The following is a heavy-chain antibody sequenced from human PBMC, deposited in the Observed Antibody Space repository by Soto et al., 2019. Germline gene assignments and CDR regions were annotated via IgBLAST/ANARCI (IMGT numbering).Heavy chain of an antibody. CDR3: ARGSIFGVVLNAFEI. D-gene: IGHD3-3*01. J-gene: IGHJ3*02. Sequence: QVQLQESGPGLVKPSQTLSLTCAVSGGSISGNGYYWNWIRQHPGKGLEWIGYISYSGRTFYSPSRKSRVTTSLDTSKNQFSLKLSSVTAADTAIYYCARGSIFGVVLNAFEIWGQGTMVAVSS. CDR1: GGSISGNGYY. V-gene: IGHV4-31*11. CDR2: ISYSGRT.